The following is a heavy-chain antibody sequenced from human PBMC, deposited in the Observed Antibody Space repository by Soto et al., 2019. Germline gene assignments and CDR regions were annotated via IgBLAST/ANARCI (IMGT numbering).Heavy chain of an antibody. V-gene: IGHV3-23*01. D-gene: IGHD3-10*01. J-gene: IGHJ4*02. CDR3: AKGTGYYGSGSYYFLAGFFDY. CDR2: ISGSGGST. Sequence: PGGSLRLSCAASGFTFSSYWMHWVRQAPGKGLEWVSAISGSGGSTYYADSVKGRFTISRDNSKNTLYLQMNSLRAEDTAVYYCAKGTGYYGSGSYYFLAGFFDYWGQGTLVTVSS. CDR1: GFTFSSYW.